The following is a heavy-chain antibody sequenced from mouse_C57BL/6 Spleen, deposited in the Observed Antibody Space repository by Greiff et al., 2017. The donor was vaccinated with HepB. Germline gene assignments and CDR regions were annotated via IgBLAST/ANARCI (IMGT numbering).Heavy chain of an antibody. CDR1: GFTFSSYG. Sequence: EVKLVESGGDLVKPGGSLKLSRAASGFTFSSYGMSWVRQTPDKRLEWVATISSGGSYTYYPDSVKGRFTISRDNAKNTLYLQMSSLKSEDTAMYYCARQGRDYFDYWGQGTTLTVSS. CDR2: ISSGGSYT. D-gene: IGHD3-3*01. J-gene: IGHJ2*01. CDR3: ARQGRDYFDY. V-gene: IGHV5-6*01.